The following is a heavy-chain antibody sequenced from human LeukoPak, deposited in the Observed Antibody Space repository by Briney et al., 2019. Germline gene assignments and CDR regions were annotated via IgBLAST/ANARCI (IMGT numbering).Heavy chain of an antibody. D-gene: IGHD6-19*01. CDR1: GGSFSGYY. Sequence: SETLSLTCAVYGGSFSGYYWSWIRQPPGKGLEWIGEINHSGSTNYNPSLKSRVTISVDTSKNQFTLKLSSVTAADTAVYYCARQLSSGWYSGYDYWGQGTLVTVSS. CDR2: INHSGST. CDR3: ARQLSSGWYSGYDY. V-gene: IGHV4-34*01. J-gene: IGHJ4*02.